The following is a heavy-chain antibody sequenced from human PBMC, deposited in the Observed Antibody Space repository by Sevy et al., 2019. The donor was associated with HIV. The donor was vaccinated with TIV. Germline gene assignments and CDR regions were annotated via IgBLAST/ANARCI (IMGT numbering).Heavy chain of an antibody. CDR3: ARHGGNPYCNS. Sequence: SETLSLTCTVSGGSISAYSWSWIRQPPGKGLEWIGYILYTGSTNYNPSLKSRVTVSVDTSKNQFSLRMTSVTAADTGVYYCARHGGNPYCNSWGQGTLVTVSS. CDR2: ILYTGST. CDR1: GGSISAYS. V-gene: IGHV4-59*01. J-gene: IGHJ4*02. D-gene: IGHD2-15*01.